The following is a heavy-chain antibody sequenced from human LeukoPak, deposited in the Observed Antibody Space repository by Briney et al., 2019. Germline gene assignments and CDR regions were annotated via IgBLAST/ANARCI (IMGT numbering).Heavy chain of an antibody. CDR1: GGSISSYY. CDR2: IYTTGST. V-gene: IGHV4-4*07. J-gene: IGHJ4*02. D-gene: IGHD6-19*01. CDR3: ARRRAVAGKAGFDY. Sequence: NPSETLSLTCTVSGGSISSYYWTWIRQPAGKGLEWIGRIYTTGSTNYNPSLNSRVTMSVDTSKNQFSLKLSSVTAADTAVYYCARRRAVAGKAGFDYWGQGTLVTVSS.